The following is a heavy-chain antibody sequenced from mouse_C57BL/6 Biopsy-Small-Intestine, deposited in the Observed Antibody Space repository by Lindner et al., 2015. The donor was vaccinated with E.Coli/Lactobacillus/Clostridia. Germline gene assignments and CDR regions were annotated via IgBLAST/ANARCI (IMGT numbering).Heavy chain of an antibody. J-gene: IGHJ2*01. CDR3: ARHEGLRRSFDY. D-gene: IGHD2-4*01. Sequence: VQLQESGGGLVKPGGSLKLSCAASGFTFSDYGMHWVRQAPEKGLEWVAYISSGSSTIYYADTVKGRFTISRDNAKNTLFLQMTSLRSEDTAMYYCARHEGLRRSFDYWGQGTTLTVSS. CDR2: ISSGSSTI. V-gene: IGHV5-17*01. CDR1: GFTFSDYG.